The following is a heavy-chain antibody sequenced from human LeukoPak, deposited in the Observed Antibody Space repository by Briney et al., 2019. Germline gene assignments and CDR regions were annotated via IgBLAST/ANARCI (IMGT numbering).Heavy chain of an antibody. J-gene: IGHJ6*02. CDR2: IYYSGST. D-gene: IGHD2-21*02. CDR1: GGSISSYY. CDR3: AGGACGGDCYPLYYYYGMDV. Sequence: KPSETLSLTCTVSGGSISSYYWSWIRQPPGKGLEWIGYIYYSGSTNYNPSLKSRVTISVDTSKNQFSLKLSSVTAADTAVYYCAGGACGGDCYPLYYYYGMDVWGQGTTVTVSS. V-gene: IGHV4-59*01.